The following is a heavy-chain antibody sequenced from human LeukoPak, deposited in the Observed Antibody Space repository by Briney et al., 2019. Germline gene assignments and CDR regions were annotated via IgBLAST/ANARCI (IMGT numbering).Heavy chain of an antibody. CDR1: GFTFSSYW. Sequence: GGSLRLSGAASGFTFSSYWMHWVRQAPGKGLVWVSRINSDGSSTSYADSVKGRFTISRDNAKNTLYLQMNSLRAEDTAVYYCARVRGSGSYYNGDYYYGMDVWGKGTTVTVSS. J-gene: IGHJ6*04. V-gene: IGHV3-74*01. CDR3: ARVRGSGSYYNGDYYYGMDV. D-gene: IGHD3-10*01. CDR2: INSDGSST.